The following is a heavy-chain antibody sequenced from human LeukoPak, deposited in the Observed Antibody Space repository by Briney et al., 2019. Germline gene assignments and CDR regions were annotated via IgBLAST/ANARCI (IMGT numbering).Heavy chain of an antibody. Sequence: SETLSLTCTVSGGSISSYYWSWIRQPPGKGLEWIGYIYYSGSTNYNPSLKSRVTISVDTSKNQFSLKLSSVTAADTAVYYCARGVPSVYYFDCWGQGTLVTVSS. V-gene: IGHV4-59*12. CDR2: IYYSGST. J-gene: IGHJ4*02. CDR3: ARGVPSVYYFDC. CDR1: GGSISSYY.